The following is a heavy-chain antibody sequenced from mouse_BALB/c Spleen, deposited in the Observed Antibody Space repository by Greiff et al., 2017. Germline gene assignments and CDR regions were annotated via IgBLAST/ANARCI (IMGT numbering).Heavy chain of an antibody. CDR3: ARGHYYGSSYDYFDY. CDR1: GFTFSSYA. CDR2: ISSGGST. V-gene: IGHV5-6-5*01. D-gene: IGHD1-1*01. Sequence: EVKLMESGGGLVKPGGSLKLSCAASGFTFSSYAMSWVRQTPEKRLEWVASISSGGSTYYPDSVKGRFTISRDNARNILYLQMSSLRSEDTAMYYCARGHYYGSSYDYFDYWGQGTTLTVSS. J-gene: IGHJ2*01.